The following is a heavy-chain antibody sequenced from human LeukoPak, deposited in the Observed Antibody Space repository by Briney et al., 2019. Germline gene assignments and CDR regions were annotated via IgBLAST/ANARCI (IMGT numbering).Heavy chain of an antibody. J-gene: IGHJ4*02. D-gene: IGHD3-10*01. CDR2: INPNSGGT. V-gene: IGHV1-2*02. CDR1: GYTFTGYY. CDR3: ARDGHRRYGSGFDY. Sequence: GASVMVSCKASGYTFTGYYMHWVRQAPGQGLEWMGWINPNSGGTNYAQKFQGRVTMTRDTSISTAYMELSRLRSDDTAVYYCARDGHRRYGSGFDYWGQGTLVTVSS.